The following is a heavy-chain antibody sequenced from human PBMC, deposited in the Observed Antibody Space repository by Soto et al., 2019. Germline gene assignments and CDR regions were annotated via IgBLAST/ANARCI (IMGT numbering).Heavy chain of an antibody. D-gene: IGHD6-19*01. CDR2: IIPIFGTA. Sequence: QVQLVQSGAEVKKPGSSVKVSCKASGGTFSSYAISWVRQAPGQGLEWMGGIIPIFGTANYAQKLQGRVTIPADEYTSTAYMELSSLRSEDTAVYYCARGGSPIAVAGPFDYWGQGTLVTVSS. V-gene: IGHV1-69*01. CDR3: ARGGSPIAVAGPFDY. CDR1: GGTFSSYA. J-gene: IGHJ4*02.